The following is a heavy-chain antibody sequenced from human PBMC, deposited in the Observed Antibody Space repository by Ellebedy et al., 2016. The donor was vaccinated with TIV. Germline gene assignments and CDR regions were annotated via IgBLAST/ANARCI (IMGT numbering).Heavy chain of an antibody. J-gene: IGHJ4*02. CDR3: ARGAAAGDYNFDH. D-gene: IGHD3-16*01. CDR2: IYYTGNT. Sequence: MPSETLSLTCTVSGVSISGGGYYWTWIRQSPGNGLEWIGYIYYTGNTYYNPSLKSQVTLSVGTSQNLFSLKLRSVTAADKATYYCARGAAAGDYNFDHWGQGTLVTVSS. V-gene: IGHV4-31*01. CDR1: GVSISGGGYY.